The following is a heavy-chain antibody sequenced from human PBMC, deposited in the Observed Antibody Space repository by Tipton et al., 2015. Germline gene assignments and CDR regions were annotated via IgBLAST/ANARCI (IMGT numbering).Heavy chain of an antibody. Sequence: TLSLTCTVSGGSIVSDTYYWSWIRQPAGKGLEWIGRIYTSGITNYGITNYNPSLKSRVAISVDTSKKEFSLMLSSVTAADTAVYYCARAGMAHFDYWGQGTLVTVSS. J-gene: IGHJ4*02. CDR3: ARAGMAHFDY. V-gene: IGHV4-61*02. D-gene: IGHD5-24*01. CDR1: GGSIVSDTYY. CDR2: IYTS.